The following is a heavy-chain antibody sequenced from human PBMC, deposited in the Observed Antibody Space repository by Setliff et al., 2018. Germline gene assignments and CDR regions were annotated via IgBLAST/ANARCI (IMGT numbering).Heavy chain of an antibody. D-gene: IGHD6-19*01. CDR1: GFSINSGTHF. J-gene: IGHJ4*02. Sequence: SETLSLTCTVSGFSINSGTHFWGWIRQPPGKGLEWIGRIHYSGNTYYNASLKSRVIISVDTAQNQFSLKLSSVTAADTAVYYCARGRAGHSGHWGQGTLVTVSS. CDR2: IHYSGNT. CDR3: ARGRAGHSGH. V-gene: IGHV4-39*07.